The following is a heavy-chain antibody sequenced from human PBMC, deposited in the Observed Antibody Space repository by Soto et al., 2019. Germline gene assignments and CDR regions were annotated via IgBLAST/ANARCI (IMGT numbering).Heavy chain of an antibody. CDR2: INSDGSST. V-gene: IGHV3-74*01. CDR3: ARDLLHGRITQWFDP. CDR1: GFTFSSYW. Sequence: EVQLVESGGGLVQPGGSLRLSCAASGFTFSSYWMHWVRQAPGKGLVWVSRINSDGSSTSYADSVKGRFTISRDNAKNTLYLQMNSLRAEDTAVYYCARDLLHGRITQWFDPWGQGTLVTVSS. J-gene: IGHJ5*02. D-gene: IGHD2-15*01.